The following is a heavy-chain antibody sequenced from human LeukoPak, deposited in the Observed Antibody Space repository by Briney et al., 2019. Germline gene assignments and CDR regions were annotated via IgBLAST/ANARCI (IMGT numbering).Heavy chain of an antibody. Sequence: SVKVSCKASGGTFSSYAISWVRQAPGQGLEWMGRIIPILGIANYAQKFQGRVTITADKSTSTAYMELSSLRSEDTAVYYCVKVVGAVMYYFDYWGQGTLVTVSS. V-gene: IGHV1-69*04. CDR2: IIPILGIA. CDR1: GGTFSSYA. CDR3: VKVVGAVMYYFDY. D-gene: IGHD1-26*01. J-gene: IGHJ4*02.